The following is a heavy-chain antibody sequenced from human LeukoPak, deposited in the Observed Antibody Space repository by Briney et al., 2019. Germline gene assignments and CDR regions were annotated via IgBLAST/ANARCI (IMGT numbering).Heavy chain of an antibody. D-gene: IGHD3-10*01. V-gene: IGHV1-18*04. CDR3: ARRKRFGELLSVSYYYYGMDV. CDR2: ISAYNGNT. CDR1: GYTFTSYG. J-gene: IGHJ6*04. Sequence: ASVKVSCKASGYTFTSYGISWVRQAPGQGLEWMGWISAYNGNTNYAQKLQGRVTMTTDTSTSTAYMELRSLRSDDTAVYYCARRKRFGELLSVSYYYYGMDVWGKGTTVTVSS.